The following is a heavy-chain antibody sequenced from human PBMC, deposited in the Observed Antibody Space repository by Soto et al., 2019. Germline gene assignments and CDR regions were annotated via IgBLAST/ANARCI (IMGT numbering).Heavy chain of an antibody. V-gene: IGHV1-18*04. CDR1: GYTFTSYG. J-gene: IGHJ5*02. CDR2: ISAYNGNT. D-gene: IGHD3-3*01. Sequence: ASVKVSCKASGYTFTSYGISWVRQAPGQGLEWMGWISAYNGNTNYAQKLQGRVTMTTDTSTRTAYMELRSLRSDDTAVYYCARGGYYDFWSGYYGLRRDNWFDPWGQGTLVTVSS. CDR3: ARGGYYDFWSGYYGLRRDNWFDP.